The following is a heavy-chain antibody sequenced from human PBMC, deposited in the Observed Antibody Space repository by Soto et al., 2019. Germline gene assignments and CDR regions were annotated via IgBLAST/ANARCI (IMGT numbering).Heavy chain of an antibody. CDR3: AKNLHAYTVFFDY. CDR2: MSGSGAST. J-gene: IGHJ4*02. V-gene: IGHV3-23*01. CDR1: GFTFSSYA. Sequence: GALRLSCAASGFTFSSYAMSWVRQAPGKGLEWVSTMSGSGASTYYADSVKGRFTISRDNSKNTLYLQMNNLRPEDTAVYYCAKNLHAYTVFFDYWGQGTLVTVSS. D-gene: IGHD2-2*01.